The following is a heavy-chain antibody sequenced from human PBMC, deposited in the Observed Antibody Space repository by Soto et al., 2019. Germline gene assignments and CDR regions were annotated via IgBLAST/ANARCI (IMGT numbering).Heavy chain of an antibody. CDR2: IYYSGST. CDR1: GGSISSGGYY. Sequence: QVQLQESGPGLVKPSQTLSLTCTVSGGSISSGGYYWSWIRQHPGKRLEWIGYIYYSGSTYYNPYLPSRVTKPVVTSKNQCSLELSSGTSGDTSVYSCASSLPAYWGGDCYQNYWYFDHRGRGGPSTVSS. V-gene: IGHV4-31*03. D-gene: IGHD2-21*01. J-gene: IGHJ2*01. CDR3: ASSLPAYWGGDCYQNYWYFDH.